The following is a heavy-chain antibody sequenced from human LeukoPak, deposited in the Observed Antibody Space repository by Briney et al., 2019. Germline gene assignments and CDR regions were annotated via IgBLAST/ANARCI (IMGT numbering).Heavy chain of an antibody. CDR3: AGGFDSNPDY. D-gene: IGHD3-16*01. J-gene: IGHJ4*02. CDR2: IFYSGST. CDR1: GGSISSYY. Sequence: KSSETLSLTCTVSGGSISSYYWSWIRQSPGKGLEWIGHIFYSGSTNYNPSLKSRVTTSIDTSKNHFSLKLSSVTAADTAVYYCAGGFDSNPDYWGQGTLVTVSS. V-gene: IGHV4-59*01.